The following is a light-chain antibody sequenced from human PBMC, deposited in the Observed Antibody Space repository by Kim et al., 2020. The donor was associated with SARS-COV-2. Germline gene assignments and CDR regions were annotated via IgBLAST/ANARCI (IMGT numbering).Light chain of an antibody. V-gene: IGKV3-15*01. CDR1: QSVSSN. CDR2: GAS. Sequence: VSPGERATRSCRASQSVSSNLAWYQQKPGQAPRLLIYGASTRATGIPARFSGSGSGTEFTLTIRSLQSEDFAVYYCQQYNNWPPYTFGQGTKLEI. CDR3: QQYNNWPPYT. J-gene: IGKJ2*01.